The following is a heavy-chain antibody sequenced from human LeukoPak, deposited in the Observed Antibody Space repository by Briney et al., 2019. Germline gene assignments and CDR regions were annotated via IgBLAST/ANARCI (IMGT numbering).Heavy chain of an antibody. J-gene: IGHJ6*03. Sequence: SETLSLTCNVSGGPISGTSYYWGWIRQPPGKGLEWIVSIYYSGSTYYNPSLKSRVTISVDTSKNHFSLKLSSVTAADTAVYYCARNSYYYYYMDVWGKGTTVTISS. CDR2: IYYSGST. V-gene: IGHV4-39*02. CDR3: ARNSYYYYYMDV. CDR1: GGPISGTSYY.